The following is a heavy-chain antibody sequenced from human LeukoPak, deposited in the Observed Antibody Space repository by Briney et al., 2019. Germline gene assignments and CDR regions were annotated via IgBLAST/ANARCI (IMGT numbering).Heavy chain of an antibody. D-gene: IGHD2-2*01. J-gene: IGHJ6*03. Sequence: SETLSLTCAVYGGSFSGYYWSWIRQPPGKGLEWIGEINHSGSTNYNPSLKSRVTISVDTSKNQFSLKLSSVTAADTAVYYCARVHASSTSRYYYYYYMDVWGKGTTVTVSS. CDR3: ARVHASSTSRYYYYYYMDV. CDR2: INHSGST. CDR1: GGSFSGYY. V-gene: IGHV4-34*01.